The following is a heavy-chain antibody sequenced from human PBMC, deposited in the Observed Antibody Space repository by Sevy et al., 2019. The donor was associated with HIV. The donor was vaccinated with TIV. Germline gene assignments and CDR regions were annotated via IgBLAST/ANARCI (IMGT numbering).Heavy chain of an antibody. D-gene: IGHD3-22*01. CDR2: IKQDGSEK. Sequence: GGSLRLSCAASGFTFSNAWMSWVRQAPGKGLEWVANIKQDGSEKYYVDSVKGRFTISRDNAKNSLYLQMNSLRAEDTAVYYCARDRKDYYDSSGYYYFDYWGQGTLVTVSS. CDR3: ARDRKDYYDSSGYYYFDY. CDR1: GFTFSNAW. V-gene: IGHV3-7*01. J-gene: IGHJ4*02.